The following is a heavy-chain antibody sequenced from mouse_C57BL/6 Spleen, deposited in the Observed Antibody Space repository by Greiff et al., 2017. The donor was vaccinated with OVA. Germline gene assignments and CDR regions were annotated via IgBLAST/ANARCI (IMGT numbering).Heavy chain of an antibody. J-gene: IGHJ4*01. CDR3: ARGRESYYSKNAMDY. V-gene: IGHV3-6*01. CDR1: GYSITSGYY. CDR2: ISYDGSN. Sequence: EVQLQESGPGLVKPSQSLSLTCSVTGYSITSGYYWNWIRQFPGNKLEWMGYISYDGSNNYNPSLKNRISITRDTSKNQFFLKLNSVTTEDTATYYCARGRESYYSKNAMDYWGQGTSVTVSS. D-gene: IGHD2-5*01.